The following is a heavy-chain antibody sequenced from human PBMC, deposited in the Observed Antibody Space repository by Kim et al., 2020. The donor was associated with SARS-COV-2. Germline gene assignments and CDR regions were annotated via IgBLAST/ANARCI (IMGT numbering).Heavy chain of an antibody. CDR3: ARGEYGSGSYYKD. V-gene: IGHV1-18*01. Sequence: AQKLQGRVTMTTDTSTSTAYMELRSLRSDDTAVYYCARGEYGSGSYYKDWGQGTLVTVSS. J-gene: IGHJ4*02. D-gene: IGHD3-10*01.